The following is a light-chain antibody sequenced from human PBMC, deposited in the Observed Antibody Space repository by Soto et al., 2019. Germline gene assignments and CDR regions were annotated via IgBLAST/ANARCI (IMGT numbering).Light chain of an antibody. CDR2: DAS. J-gene: IGKJ4*01. V-gene: IGKV1-33*01. CDR3: QQYDDLPLT. Sequence: DIQMTQSPSSLSASVGDRVTITCQARQDISNYINWYQQKPGKAPQLLIYDASNLETGVLSRFSGSGSGTDFTLTISSLQPGDLGAYFCQQYDDLPLTFGGGTKVELK. CDR1: QDISNY.